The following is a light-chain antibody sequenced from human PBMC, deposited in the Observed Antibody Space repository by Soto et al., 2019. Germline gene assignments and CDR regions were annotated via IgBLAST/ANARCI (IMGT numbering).Light chain of an antibody. CDR3: MQSLQTPPWT. CDR2: LTS. V-gene: IGKV2-28*01. J-gene: IGKJ1*01. Sequence: DIVMTQSPLSLPVTPGEPASISCRSSQSLLQTNGYTYLDWYLQKPGQSPQLLIYLTSIRASGVPDRFSGSGSGTEFTLKISKVEAEDVGVYYCMQSLQTPPWTFGPGNKVEFK. CDR1: QSLLQTNGYTY.